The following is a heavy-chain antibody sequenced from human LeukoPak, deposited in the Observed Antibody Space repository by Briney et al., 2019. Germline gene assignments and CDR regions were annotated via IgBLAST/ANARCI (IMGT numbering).Heavy chain of an antibody. CDR3: ARDYDFWSGYYLYFDY. CDR2: ISSSSSYI. D-gene: IGHD3-3*01. V-gene: IGHV3-21*01. CDR1: GFTFSGYS. Sequence: GGSLRLSCAASGFTFSGYSMNWVRQAPGKGLEWVSSISSSSSYIYYADSVKGRFTISRDNAKNSLYLQMNSLRAEDTAVYYCARDYDFWSGYYLYFDYWGQGTLVTVSS. J-gene: IGHJ4*02.